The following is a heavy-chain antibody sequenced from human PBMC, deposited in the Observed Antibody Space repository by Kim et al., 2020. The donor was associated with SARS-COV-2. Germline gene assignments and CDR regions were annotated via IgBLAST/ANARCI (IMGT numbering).Heavy chain of an antibody. CDR3: ARPRHYYYYGMDV. J-gene: IGHJ6*02. V-gene: IGHV4-39*01. Sequence: SETLSLTCTVSGGFISSSTYYWGWIRQPPGKGLEWIGSIYYSGSTYYNPSLKSRVTISVDTSKNQFSLKLSSVTAADTAVYYCARPRHYYYYGMDVWGQGTTVTVSS. CDR1: GGFISSSTYY. CDR2: IYYSGST.